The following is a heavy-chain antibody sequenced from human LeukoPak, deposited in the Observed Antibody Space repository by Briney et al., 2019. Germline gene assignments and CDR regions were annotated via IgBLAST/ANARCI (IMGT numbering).Heavy chain of an antibody. D-gene: IGHD1-26*01. CDR1: GGSISSGSYY. J-gene: IGHJ3*02. CDR2: IYTSGSS. V-gene: IGHV4-61*02. CDR3: AREGFNREIDI. Sequence: SETLSLTCTVSGGSISSGSYYGSWIRQPAGKGLGWIGRIYTSGSSNYNPSLKRRVTISVDTSKNQFSLKLSSVTAADTAVYYCAREGFNREIDIWGQGTMVTVSS.